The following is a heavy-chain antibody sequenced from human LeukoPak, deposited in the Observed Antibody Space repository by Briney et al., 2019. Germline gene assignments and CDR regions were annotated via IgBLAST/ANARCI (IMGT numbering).Heavy chain of an antibody. CDR3: ARPRGGYYDSSGLDAFDI. D-gene: IGHD3-22*01. Sequence: GGSLRLYCAASGFTVSSNYMSWVRQAPGKGLEWVSVIYSGGSTYYADSVKGRFTISRDNSKNTLYLQMNSLRAEDTAVYYCARPRGGYYDSSGLDAFDIWGQGTMVTVSS. J-gene: IGHJ3*02. V-gene: IGHV3-66*02. CDR1: GFTVSSNY. CDR2: IYSGGST.